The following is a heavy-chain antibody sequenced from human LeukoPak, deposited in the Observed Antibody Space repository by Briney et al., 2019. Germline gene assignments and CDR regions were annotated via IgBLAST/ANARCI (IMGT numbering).Heavy chain of an antibody. CDR1: RYTFTGYY. Sequence: ASVNVSCKPSRYTFTGYYMLWVRQAPGHRLEWMGWINPNSGGTNYAQKFQGRVTMTRDTSISTAYMELSRLRSDDTAVYYCARIWGSSTSCYDCWFDPWGQGTLVTVSS. D-gene: IGHD2-2*01. CDR3: ARIWGSSTSCYDCWFDP. J-gene: IGHJ5*02. V-gene: IGHV1-2*02. CDR2: INPNSGGT.